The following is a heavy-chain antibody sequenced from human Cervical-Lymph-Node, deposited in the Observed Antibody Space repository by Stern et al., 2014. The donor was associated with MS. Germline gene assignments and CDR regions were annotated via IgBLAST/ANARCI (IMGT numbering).Heavy chain of an antibody. CDR3: AREVEELPYFDY. CDR1: GGTFSSYA. CDR2: IIPIFGTA. V-gene: IGHV1-69*01. D-gene: IGHD1-26*01. Sequence: VQLVESGAGVKKPGSSVKVSCKASGGTFSSYAISWVRQAPGKGLEWMGGIIPIFGTANYAQKFQGRVTITADESTSTAYMELSSLRSEDTAVYYCAREVEELPYFDYWGQGTLVTVSS. J-gene: IGHJ4*02.